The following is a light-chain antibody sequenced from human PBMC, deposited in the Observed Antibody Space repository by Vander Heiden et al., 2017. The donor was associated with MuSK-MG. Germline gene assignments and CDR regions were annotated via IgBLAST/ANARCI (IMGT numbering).Light chain of an antibody. CDR1: QSVRSN. CDR2: GAS. CDR3: QQYNNWPPIT. V-gene: IGKV3-15*01. J-gene: IGKJ4*01. Sequence: EIVMTQSPATLSVSPGERATLSCRASQSVRSNLAWYQQKPGQAPRLLIYGASTRDTGIPARFSGSGYGKEFTLTISSRQSEDFAVYYCQQYNNWPPITFGGGTKVEIK.